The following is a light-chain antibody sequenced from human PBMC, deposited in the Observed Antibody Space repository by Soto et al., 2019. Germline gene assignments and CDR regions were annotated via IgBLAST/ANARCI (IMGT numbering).Light chain of an antibody. Sequence: EIVLTQSPGTLSLSPGERATLSCRADRSVSDTLLTWFQQKPGQAPRLLIFGTSNRAPGIPDRFSGSGSGTDFTLTISRLEPDDFAEYYCQHYGDSSWTFGQGTKVVIK. CDR3: QHYGDSSWT. CDR2: GTS. J-gene: IGKJ1*01. V-gene: IGKV3-20*01. CDR1: RSVSDTL.